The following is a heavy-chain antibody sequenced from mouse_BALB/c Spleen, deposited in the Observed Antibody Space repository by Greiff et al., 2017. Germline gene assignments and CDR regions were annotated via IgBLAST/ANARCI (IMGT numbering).Heavy chain of an antibody. CDR2: INPSTGYT. V-gene: IGHV1-7*01. Sequence: VQLQQSGAELAKPGASVKMSCKASGYTFTSYWMHWVKQRPGQGLEWIGYINPSTGYTEYNQKFKDKATLTADKSSSTAYMQLSSLTSEDSAVYYCARGMITTGDWFAYWGQGTLVTVSA. D-gene: IGHD2-4*01. CDR1: GYTFTSYW. J-gene: IGHJ3*01. CDR3: ARGMITTGDWFAY.